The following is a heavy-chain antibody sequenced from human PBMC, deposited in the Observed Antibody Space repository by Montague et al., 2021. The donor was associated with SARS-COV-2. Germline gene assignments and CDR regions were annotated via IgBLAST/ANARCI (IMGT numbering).Heavy chain of an antibody. CDR3: ARGWAFDP. J-gene: IGHJ3*01. CDR1: CGATPRHN. CDR2: VYYNGDT. Sequence: SETLSLTCSMYCGATPRHNWNWLRQTPGTKPDWIGYVYYNGDTKYNPSLQSRVTISIDTSENQFSLRLNSVTAADTAVYFCARGWAFDPWGQGRLVTVSS. D-gene: IGHD6-19*01. V-gene: IGHV4-59*08.